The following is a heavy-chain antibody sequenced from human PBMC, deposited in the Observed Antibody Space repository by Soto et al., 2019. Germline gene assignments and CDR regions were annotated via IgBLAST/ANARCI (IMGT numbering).Heavy chain of an antibody. CDR2: IYYSGST. J-gene: IGHJ4*02. D-gene: IGHD6-19*01. V-gene: IGHV4-39*01. Sequence: SETLSITCTVSGGSIGSSSYYCGWIRQPPGKGLEWIGSIYYSGSTYYNPSIKSRVTISVDTSKNQFSLERSSVTAAATAVYYCARSGSGWLRFDYWGQGTLVTVSS. CDR1: GGSIGSSSYY. CDR3: ARSGSGWLRFDY.